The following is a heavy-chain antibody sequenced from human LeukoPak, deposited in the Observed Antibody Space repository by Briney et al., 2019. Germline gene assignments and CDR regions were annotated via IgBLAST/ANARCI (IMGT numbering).Heavy chain of an antibody. J-gene: IGHJ6*02. CDR3: ARDGIVGSTTFGYDYYGMDV. CDR2: FYSGGST. D-gene: IGHD1-26*01. Sequence: TSETLSLTCAVSGGSISTYYWSWIRQPAGKGLEWIGRFYSGGSTNYNPSLQSRVTISIDTSKNQLYLRLRSVTAADTAVYFCARDGIVGSTTFGYDYYGMDVWGQGTTVTVSS. V-gene: IGHV4-4*07. CDR1: GGSISTYY.